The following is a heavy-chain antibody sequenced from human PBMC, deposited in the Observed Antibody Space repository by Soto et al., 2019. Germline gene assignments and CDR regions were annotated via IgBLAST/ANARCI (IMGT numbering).Heavy chain of an antibody. V-gene: IGHV3-21*01. Sequence: KPGGSLRLSCEASGFTFSRVSVNWVRQVPGKGLEWVASISSGSSDTWYADSVKGRFIISRDNAQNSLFLQMNTLRPEDTAMYYCARVAYWGPGTQVTVSS. CDR1: GFTFSRVS. J-gene: IGHJ4*02. CDR3: ARVAY. CDR2: ISSGSSDT.